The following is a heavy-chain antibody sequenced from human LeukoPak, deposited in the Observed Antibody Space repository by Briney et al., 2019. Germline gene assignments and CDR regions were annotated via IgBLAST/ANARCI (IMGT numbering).Heavy chain of an antibody. D-gene: IGHD3-10*01. Sequence: ASVKVSCKASGYTFTSYGISWVRQAPGQWLEWMGWISAYNGNTNYAQKLQGRVTMTTDTSTSTAYMELRSLRSDDTAVYYCARASMVRGVIIIEDAFDIWGQGTMVPVSS. J-gene: IGHJ3*02. V-gene: IGHV1-18*01. CDR1: GYTFTSYG. CDR3: ARASMVRGVIIIEDAFDI. CDR2: ISAYNGNT.